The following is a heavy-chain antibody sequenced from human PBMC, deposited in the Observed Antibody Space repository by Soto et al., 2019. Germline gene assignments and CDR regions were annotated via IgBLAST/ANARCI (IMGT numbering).Heavy chain of an antibody. CDR3: ARLLIAVAGNYFDY. Sequence: SETLSLTCAVYGGSFSGYYWSWIRQPPGKGLEWIGEINHSGSTNYNPSLKSRVTISVDTSKNQFSLKLSSVTAADTAVYYCARLLIAVAGNYFDYWGQGTLVTVSS. CDR1: GGSFSGYY. D-gene: IGHD6-19*01. J-gene: IGHJ4*02. V-gene: IGHV4-34*01. CDR2: INHSGST.